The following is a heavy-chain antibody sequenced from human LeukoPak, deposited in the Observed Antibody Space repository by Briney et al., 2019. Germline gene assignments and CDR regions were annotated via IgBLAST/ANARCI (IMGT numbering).Heavy chain of an antibody. V-gene: IGHV1-18*01. CDR1: GYTFTSYG. D-gene: IGHD3-9*01. CDR3: ARDKSSGGLLVTGY. CDR2: INTYNGNT. J-gene: IGHJ4*02. Sequence: ASVKVSCKASGYTFTSYGISWVRQAPGQGLEWMGWINTYNGNTNYAQKLQGRVTMTTDTSTTTAYMELRSLSSDDTALYYCARDKSSGGLLVTGYWGQGTLVTVSS.